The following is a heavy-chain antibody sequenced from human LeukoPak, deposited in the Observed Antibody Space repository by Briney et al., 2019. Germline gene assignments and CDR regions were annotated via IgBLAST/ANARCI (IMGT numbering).Heavy chain of an antibody. CDR3: ARDGVNYYDISGYDI. J-gene: IGHJ4*02. CDR1: GGSISSSY. V-gene: IGHV4-59*01. Sequence: KASETLSLTCTVSGGSISSSYWSWIRQPPGKGLEWIGYIYYSGSTNYNPSLKSRVTISVDTSKNQFSLKLSSVTAADTAVYYRARDGVNYYDISGYDIWGRGTLVTVSS. D-gene: IGHD3-22*01. CDR2: IYYSGST.